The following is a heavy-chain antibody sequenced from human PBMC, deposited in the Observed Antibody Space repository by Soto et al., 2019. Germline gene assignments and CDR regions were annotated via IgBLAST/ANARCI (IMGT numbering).Heavy chain of an antibody. CDR3: VSGVAARPEYFDF. CDR2: IHYRGRT. V-gene: IGHV4-28*01. CDR1: GYSISSNNW. J-gene: IGHJ4*02. Sequence: QVQLQESGPGLVKPSDTLSLTCAVSGYSISSNNWWGWIRQPPGTGLEWIGHIHYRGRTYHNPSLKSPVTMSVATSKNHFSLTLTSVTAVDTAVYFCVSGVAARPEYFDFLGQGTLVTVSS. D-gene: IGHD6-6*01.